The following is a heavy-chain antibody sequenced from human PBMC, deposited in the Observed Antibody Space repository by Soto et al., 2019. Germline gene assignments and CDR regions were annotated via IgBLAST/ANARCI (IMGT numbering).Heavy chain of an antibody. CDR2: ISSSSSYI. CDR3: ARVTTQGYGMDV. CDR1: GFTFSSYS. V-gene: IGHV3-21*01. J-gene: IGHJ6*02. D-gene: IGHD3-22*01. Sequence: GGSLRLSCAASGFTFSSYSINWVRQAPGKGLEWVSSISSSSSYIYYADSVKGRFTISRDNAKNSLYLQMNSLRAEDTAVYYCARVTTQGYGMDVWGQGTTVTVSS.